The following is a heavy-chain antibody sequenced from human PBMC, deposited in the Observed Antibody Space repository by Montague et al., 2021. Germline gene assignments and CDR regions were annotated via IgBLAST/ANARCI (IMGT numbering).Heavy chain of an antibody. J-gene: IGHJ5*01. CDR2: ITGDGSDT. Sequence: SLRLSCVASGFSFSSLWMHWVRQAPGKGLVWVSQITGDGSDTNYADSVKGRFTISRDNAKSTLYLQMNSLRDEDTAVYYCVRDRPTAWFDSWGQGTLVTVSS. D-gene: IGHD5-18*01. CDR3: VRDRPTAWFDS. CDR1: GFSFSSLW. V-gene: IGHV3-74*01.